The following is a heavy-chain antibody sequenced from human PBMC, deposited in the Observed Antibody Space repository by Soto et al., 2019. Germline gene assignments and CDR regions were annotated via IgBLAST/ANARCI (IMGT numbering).Heavy chain of an antibody. CDR3: ATHDYGDPESMKYFDY. CDR2: IYYSGST. CDR1: GCSISSSIYY. D-gene: IGHD4-17*01. J-gene: IGHJ4*02. Sequence: PSETLSLTWTFSGCSISSSIYYLGWIRQPPGKGLEWIGSIYYSGSTYYNPSLKSRVTISVDTSKNQFSLKLSSVTAADTAVYYCATHDYGDPESMKYFDYRGQGTLVTVSS. V-gene: IGHV4-39*01.